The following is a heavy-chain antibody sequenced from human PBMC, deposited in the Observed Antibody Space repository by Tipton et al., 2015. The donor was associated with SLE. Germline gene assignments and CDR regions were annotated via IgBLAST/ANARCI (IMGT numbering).Heavy chain of an antibody. CDR3: ARYRGSSSPSASDI. Sequence: TLSLTCAVYGGSFSGYYWSWIRQTPGKGLEWIGEINHSGSTNYNPSLKSRVTISVDTSKNQFSLKLSSVTAADTAVYYCARYRGSSSPSASDIWGQGTMVIVSS. V-gene: IGHV4-34*01. D-gene: IGHD3-10*01. CDR2: INHSGST. J-gene: IGHJ3*02. CDR1: GGSFSGYY.